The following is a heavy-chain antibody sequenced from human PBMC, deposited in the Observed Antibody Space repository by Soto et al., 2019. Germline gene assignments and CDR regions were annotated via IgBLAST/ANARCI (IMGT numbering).Heavy chain of an antibody. Sequence: EGHLLESGGGLVQPGGSLRLSCTASGFTFSNSAMIWVRQAPGQGLEWVASISENGGSRGATYYADSVKGRFTISRNNSKSTLYLQVDSLTGADTAVYYCASAKAVVVAALGIWGQGTMVTVSS. V-gene: IGHV3-23*01. J-gene: IGHJ3*02. CDR2: ISENGGSRGAT. D-gene: IGHD2-21*01. CDR1: GFTFSNSA. CDR3: ASAKAVVVAALGI.